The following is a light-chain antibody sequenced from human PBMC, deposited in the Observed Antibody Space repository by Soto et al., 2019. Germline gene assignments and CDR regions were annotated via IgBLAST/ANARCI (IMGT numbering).Light chain of an antibody. CDR3: QQFNNWPIT. CDR2: RAS. Sequence: EIVMTQSPAALSVSPGERATLSCRASQSIGGDLAWYQQKAGQAPRLLIYRASTRATGIPARFSGSGSGTDFTLTISSLQSEDFAVYYCQQFNNWPITVGPGTKVDF. CDR1: QSIGGD. V-gene: IGKV3-15*01. J-gene: IGKJ3*01.